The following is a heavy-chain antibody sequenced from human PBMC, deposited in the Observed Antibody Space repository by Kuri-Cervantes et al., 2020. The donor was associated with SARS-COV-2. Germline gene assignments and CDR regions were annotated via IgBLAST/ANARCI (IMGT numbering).Heavy chain of an antibody. Sequence: GSLRLSCTVSGGSISRHYWSWIRQPPGKGLEWIGYIYYSGSTNYNPSLRSRVTISVDTSKNQFSLKLSSVTAADTAVYYSARDPRHYCSSTSCYSYYGMDVWGQGTTGTVSS. CDR2: IYYSGST. J-gene: IGHJ6*02. V-gene: IGHV4-59*11. CDR1: GGSISRHY. CDR3: ARDPRHYCSSTSCYSYYGMDV. D-gene: IGHD2-2*02.